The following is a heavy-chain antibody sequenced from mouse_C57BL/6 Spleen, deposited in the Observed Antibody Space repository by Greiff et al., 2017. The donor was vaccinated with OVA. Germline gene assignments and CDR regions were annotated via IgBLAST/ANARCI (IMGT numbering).Heavy chain of an antibody. CDR1: GYTFTSYR. CDR3: ARGGRGFDY. V-gene: IGHV1-52*01. CDR2: IDPSDSET. D-gene: IGHD1-1*02. Sequence: QVQLQQPGAELVRPGSSVKLSCKASGYTFTSYRMHWVKQRPIQGLEWIGNIDPSDSETNYNQKFKDKATLTVDKSSSTAYMQLSSLTSEDSAVYYCARGGRGFDYWGQGTTLTVSS. J-gene: IGHJ2*01.